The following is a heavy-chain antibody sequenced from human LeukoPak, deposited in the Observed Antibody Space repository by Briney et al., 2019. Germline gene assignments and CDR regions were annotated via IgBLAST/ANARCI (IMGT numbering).Heavy chain of an antibody. V-gene: IGHV3-30*18. CDR2: ISYDGSNK. J-gene: IGHJ6*03. Sequence: GGSLRLSCAASGFTFSSYGMHWVRQAPGKGLEWVAVISYDGSNKYYADSVKGRFTISRDNSKNTLYLQMNSLRAEDTAVYYCAKADSTLGYYYYYMDVWGKGTTVTVSS. CDR1: GFTFSSYG. CDR3: AKADSTLGYYYYYMDV. D-gene: IGHD3-22*01.